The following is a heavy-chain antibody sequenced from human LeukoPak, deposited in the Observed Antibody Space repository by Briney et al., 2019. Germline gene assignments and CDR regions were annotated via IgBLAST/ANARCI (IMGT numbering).Heavy chain of an antibody. D-gene: IGHD4-17*01. V-gene: IGHV3-30*18. Sequence: GGSLRLSCAASGFAFSSYGMHWVRQAPGKGLEWVAVISYDGSNKYYADSVKGRFTISRDNSKNTLYLQMNSLRAEDTAVYYCAKDYGDYYYYYGMDVWGQGTTVTVSS. CDR1: GFAFSSYG. CDR2: ISYDGSNK. J-gene: IGHJ6*02. CDR3: AKDYGDYYYYYGMDV.